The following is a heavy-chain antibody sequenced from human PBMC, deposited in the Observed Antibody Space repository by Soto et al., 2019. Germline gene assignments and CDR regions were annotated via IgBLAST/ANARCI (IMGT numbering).Heavy chain of an antibody. CDR3: ARGSLGNHYYDSSGYSYFDY. Sequence: GGSLRLSCAASGFTFSSYSMNWVRQAPGKGLEWVAVISYDGSNKYYADSVKGRFTISRDNSKNTLYLQMNSLRAEDTAVYYCARGSLGNHYYDSSGYSYFDYWGQGTLVTVSS. J-gene: IGHJ4*02. D-gene: IGHD3-22*01. CDR1: GFTFSSYS. V-gene: IGHV3-30*03. CDR2: ISYDGSNK.